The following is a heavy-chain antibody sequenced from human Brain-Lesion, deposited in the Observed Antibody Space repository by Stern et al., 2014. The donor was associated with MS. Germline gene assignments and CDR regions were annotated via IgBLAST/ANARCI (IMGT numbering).Heavy chain of an antibody. D-gene: IGHD2-2*01. CDR1: GASISTYY. CDR2: VSYRGNT. J-gene: IGHJ6*02. V-gene: IGHV4-59*01. Sequence: QLVQSGPGLVKPSETLSLTCTVSGASISTYYWSWIRQPPGKGLEWIGYVSYRGNTNYNPSPKSRVTISLDTSKSQFSLKLTSVTAADTAVYYCARGVGTNWQLFYYGMDVWGQGTTFTVSS. CDR3: ARGVGTNWQLFYYGMDV.